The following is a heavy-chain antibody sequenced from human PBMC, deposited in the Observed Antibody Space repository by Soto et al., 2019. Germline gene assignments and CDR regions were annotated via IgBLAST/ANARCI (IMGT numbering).Heavy chain of an antibody. D-gene: IGHD6-19*01. CDR2: IKQDGSEK. CDR1: GFTFSSYW. V-gene: IGHV3-7*01. Sequence: EVQLVESGGGLVQPGGSLRLSCAASGFTFSSYWMNWVRQAPGKGLEWVANIKQDGSEKYYVDSVKGRFTISRDNAKNSLNLQINTLKHDDTALYYGAGGSGCDIHQWGQGTLVTVSS. CDR3: AGGSGCDIHQ. J-gene: IGHJ1*01.